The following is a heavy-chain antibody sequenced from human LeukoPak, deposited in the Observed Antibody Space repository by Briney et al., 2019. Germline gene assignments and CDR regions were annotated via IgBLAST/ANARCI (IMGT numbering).Heavy chain of an antibody. V-gene: IGHV3-48*03. Sequence: PGVSLRLSCAASGFTFSSYEMNWVRQAPGKGLEWVSYISSSGSTIYYADSVKGRFTISRDNAKNSLYLQMNSLRADDTAVYYCARALTTTMAPGGGQGTLVTVSS. CDR2: ISSSGSTI. J-gene: IGHJ4*02. CDR3: ARALTTTMAPG. D-gene: IGHD5-18*01. CDR1: GFTFSSYE.